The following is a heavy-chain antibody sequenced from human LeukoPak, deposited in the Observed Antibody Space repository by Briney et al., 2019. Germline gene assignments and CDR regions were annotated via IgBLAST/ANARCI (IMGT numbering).Heavy chain of an antibody. CDR3: ATFLVDTAMVSYYYGMDV. D-gene: IGHD5-18*01. CDR1: GYSFTSYW. V-gene: IGHV5-10-1*01. Sequence: LGESLKISCKGSGYSFTSYWISWVRQMPGKGLEWMGRIDPSDSYTNYSPSFQGHVPISADKSISTAYLQWSSLKASDTAMYYCATFLVDTAMVSYYYGMDVWGQGTTVTVSS. J-gene: IGHJ6*02. CDR2: IDPSDSYT.